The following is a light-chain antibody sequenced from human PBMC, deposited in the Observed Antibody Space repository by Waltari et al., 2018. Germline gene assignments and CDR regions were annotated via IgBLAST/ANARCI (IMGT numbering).Light chain of an antibody. Sequence: QPPLPHPPPGPGSPEPPSPSPSPGTGSDVGSFNLAPWYQQHPGKAPKLMISEVNERPSGVSIRFSGSKSGNTASLTISGLQAEDEADYYCCSYAGSNTVLFGGGTKLTVL. CDR1: GSDVGSFNL. CDR2: EVN. CDR3: CSYAGSNTVL. J-gene: IGLJ2*01. V-gene: IGLV2-23*02.